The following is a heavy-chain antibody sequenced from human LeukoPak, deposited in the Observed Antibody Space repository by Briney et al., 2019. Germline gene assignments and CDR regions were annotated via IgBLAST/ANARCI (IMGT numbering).Heavy chain of an antibody. Sequence: SQTLSLTCTVSGGSISSGSYYWSWIRQPAGKGLEWIGRIYTSGSTNYNPSLKSRVTISVDTSKNQFSLKLSSVTAADTAVYYCARATVTTAFLDYWGQGTLVTVSS. J-gene: IGHJ4*02. D-gene: IGHD4-17*01. CDR3: ARATVTTAFLDY. CDR1: GGSISSGSYY. CDR2: IYTSGST. V-gene: IGHV4-61*02.